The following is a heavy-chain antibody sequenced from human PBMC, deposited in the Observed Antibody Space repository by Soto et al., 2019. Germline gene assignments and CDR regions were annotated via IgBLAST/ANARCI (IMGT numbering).Heavy chain of an antibody. V-gene: IGHV3-30*03. CDR2: ISYDGSNK. J-gene: IGHJ6*02. Sequence: QVQLVESGGGMVQPGRSLRLSYAASGFTFSSYGMHWVRQAPGKGLEWVAVISYDGSNKYYADSEKGRFTISRDNSKNTLHLQMIILRAEATAVYYCAIDPVYYDSIGYPPNYYYYGMDVWGRGSTATVSS. CDR1: GFTFSSYG. D-gene: IGHD3-22*01. CDR3: AIDPVYYDSIGYPPNYYYYGMDV.